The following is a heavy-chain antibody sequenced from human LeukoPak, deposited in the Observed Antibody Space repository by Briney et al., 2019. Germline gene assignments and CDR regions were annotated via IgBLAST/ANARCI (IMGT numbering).Heavy chain of an antibody. CDR1: GFTFSSYW. CDR3: ARVHGAFQFLEWLPDYFDS. Sequence: GGSLRLSCAASGFTFSSYWMSWVRQAPGKGLEWVANIKVDGSEKYYVDSVKGRFTISRDNAKNSLYLQINSLRAEDTAVYYCARVHGAFQFLEWLPDYFDSWGQGILVTVSS. D-gene: IGHD3-3*01. CDR2: IKVDGSEK. J-gene: IGHJ4*02. V-gene: IGHV3-7*01.